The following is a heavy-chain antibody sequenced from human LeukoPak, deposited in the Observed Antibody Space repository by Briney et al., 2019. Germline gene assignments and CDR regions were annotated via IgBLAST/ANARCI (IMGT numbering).Heavy chain of an antibody. CDR1: GGSISSSSYY. CDR2: IYYSGSV. CDR3: ARVVPAATYGYGMDV. D-gene: IGHD2-2*01. Sequence: PSETLSLTCTVSGGSISSSSYYWGWIRQPPGKGLEWIVSIYYSGSVYYNPSGKSRVTISVDTSKNQFSLKLTSVTAADTAVYYCARVVPAATYGYGMDVWGQGTTVTVSS. V-gene: IGHV4-39*01. J-gene: IGHJ6*02.